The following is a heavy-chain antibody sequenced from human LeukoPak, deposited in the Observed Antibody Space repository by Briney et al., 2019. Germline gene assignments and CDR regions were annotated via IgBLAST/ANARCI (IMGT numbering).Heavy chain of an antibody. CDR3: ARGGLGYCSSTSCVNWFDP. CDR2: INHSGST. Sequence: TSSETLSLTCAVYGGSFSGYYWSWIRQPPGKGLEWIGEINHSGSTNYNPSLKSRVTISVDTSKNQFSLKLSSVTAADTAVYYCARGGLGYCSSTSCVNWFDPWGQGTLVTVSS. J-gene: IGHJ5*02. CDR1: GGSFSGYY. V-gene: IGHV4-34*01. D-gene: IGHD2-2*01.